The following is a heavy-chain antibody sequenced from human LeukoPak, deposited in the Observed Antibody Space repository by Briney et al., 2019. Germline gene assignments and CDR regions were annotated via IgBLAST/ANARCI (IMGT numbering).Heavy chain of an antibody. CDR2: ISSSSSTI. V-gene: IGHV3-48*01. CDR1: GFTFSSYS. J-gene: IGHJ4*02. D-gene: IGHD6-13*01. Sequence: PGGSLRLSCAASGFTFSSYSMSWVRQAPGKGLEWVSYISSSSSTIYYADSVKGRFTISRDNAKNSLYLQMNSLRAEDTAVYYCAKDLWQQLVPFDYWGQGTLVTVSS. CDR3: AKDLWQQLVPFDY.